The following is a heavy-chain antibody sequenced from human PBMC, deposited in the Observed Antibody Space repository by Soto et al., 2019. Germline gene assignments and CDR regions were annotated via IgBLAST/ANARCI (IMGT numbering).Heavy chain of an antibody. CDR1: GFTFSNYA. Sequence: GGSMRLSCAASGFTFSNYAMTWVRQAPGRGLEWVSVITGGGDTTYYADSVKGRFTISRDNSKNTLSLQMNSLRAEDTALYYCAKRDRSNWSYFDYWGQGTLVTVSS. CDR2: ITGGGDTT. J-gene: IGHJ4*02. D-gene: IGHD1-20*01. V-gene: IGHV3-23*01. CDR3: AKRDRSNWSYFDY.